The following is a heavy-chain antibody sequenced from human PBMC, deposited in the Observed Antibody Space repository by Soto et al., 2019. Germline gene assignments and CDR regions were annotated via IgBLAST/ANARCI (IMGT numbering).Heavy chain of an antibody. V-gene: IGHV3-23*01. Sequence: GSLRLSCAASGFTFSSYAMSWVRQAPGKGLEWVSTISNSDDSTYYADSVKGRFTISRDNSKNTLYLQMNSLRAEDTALYSCAKDRSGLYYFDYWGQGTLVTVSS. CDR3: AKDRSGLYYFDY. CDR1: GFTFSSYA. CDR2: ISNSDDST. J-gene: IGHJ4*02. D-gene: IGHD6-19*01.